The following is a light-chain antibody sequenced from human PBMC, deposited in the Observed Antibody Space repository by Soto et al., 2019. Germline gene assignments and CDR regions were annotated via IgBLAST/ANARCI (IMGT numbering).Light chain of an antibody. V-gene: IGKV1-5*01. J-gene: IGKJ1*01. CDR1: QNINNW. Sequence: DIQMTQSPSTLSASIGDRVAITCRASQNINNWIAWYQQKPGKAPKFLIYDASTLESGVPSRFSGSGFGTEFSLTISSLQPDDFGGYYCQHMRTFGQGTKVDI. CDR3: QHMRT. CDR2: DAS.